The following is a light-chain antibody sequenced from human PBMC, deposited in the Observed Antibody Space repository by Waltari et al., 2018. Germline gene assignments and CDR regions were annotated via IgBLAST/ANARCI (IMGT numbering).Light chain of an antibody. V-gene: IGKV3D-15*01. CDR2: RPS. Sequence: EVVMTQSPATLSVSPGERVSLSCRASQSAKTSLAWYQQTPGQAPRLLIYRPSARAAGVPERFSGSGSGTEFTLTISSLQSEDSAIYYCQQYNIWPWTFGPGTNVDIK. J-gene: IGKJ1*01. CDR3: QQYNIWPWT. CDR1: QSAKTS.